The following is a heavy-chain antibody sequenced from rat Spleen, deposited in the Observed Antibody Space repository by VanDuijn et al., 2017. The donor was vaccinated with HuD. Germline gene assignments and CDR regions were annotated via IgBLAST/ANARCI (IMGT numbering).Heavy chain of an antibody. CDR2: IWDNGSP. CDR1: GFPLSNYG. CDR3: TRSWGYYYDGSPQWFAY. D-gene: IGHD1-12*03. V-gene: IGHV2-13*01. J-gene: IGHJ3*01. Sequence: VQLQESGPGLVQPSQTLSLTCTVSGFPLSNYGVIWVRQPPGKGLEWMGVIWDNGSPNYNSVLKSRLSISRDTSKSQVFLKMNSLQTDDTAIYFCTRSWGYYYDGSPQWFAYWGQGTLVTVSS.